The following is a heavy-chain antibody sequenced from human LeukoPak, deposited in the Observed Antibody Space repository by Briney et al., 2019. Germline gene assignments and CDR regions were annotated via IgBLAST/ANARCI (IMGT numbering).Heavy chain of an antibody. J-gene: IGHJ5*02. CDR3: AKGGGVAVAGNWFDP. V-gene: IGHV3-9*01. CDR2: ISWNSGSI. Sequence: GGSLRLSCAASGFTFDDYAMHWVRQAPGKGLEWVSGISWNSGSIGYADSVKGRFTTSRDNAKNSLYLQMNSLRAEDTALYYCAKGGGVAVAGNWFDPWGQGTLVTVSS. CDR1: GFTFDDYA. D-gene: IGHD6-19*01.